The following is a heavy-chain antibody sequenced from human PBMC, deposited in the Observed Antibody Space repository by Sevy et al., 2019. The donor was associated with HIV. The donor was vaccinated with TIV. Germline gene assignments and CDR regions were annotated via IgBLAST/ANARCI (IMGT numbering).Heavy chain of an antibody. CDR2: INWNGGST. J-gene: IGHJ6*03. CDR1: GFTLDDYG. CDR3: ARSPAAMFSYYYYYYMDV. D-gene: IGHD2-2*01. V-gene: IGHV3-20*04. Sequence: GGSLRLSCAASGFTLDDYGMSWVRQAPGKGLEWVSGINWNGGSTGYADSVKGRFTISRDNAKNSLYLQMNSLRAEDTALYYCARSPAAMFSYYYYYYMDVWGKGTTVTVSS.